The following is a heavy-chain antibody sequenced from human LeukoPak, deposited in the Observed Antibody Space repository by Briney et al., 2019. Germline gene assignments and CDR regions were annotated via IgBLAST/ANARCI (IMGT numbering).Heavy chain of an antibody. Sequence: GASVKVSCKASGYTFTSYAMHWVRQAPGQRLEWMGWINAGNGNTKHSQKFQGRVTITRDTSASTAYMELGSLRSEDTAVYYCARVNGYPPGHYYYYGMDVWGQGTTVTVSS. V-gene: IGHV1-3*01. D-gene: IGHD5-18*01. CDR3: ARVNGYPPGHYYYYGMDV. CDR2: INAGNGNT. CDR1: GYTFTSYA. J-gene: IGHJ6*02.